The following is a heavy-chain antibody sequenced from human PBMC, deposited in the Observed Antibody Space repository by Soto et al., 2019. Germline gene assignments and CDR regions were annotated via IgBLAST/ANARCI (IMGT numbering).Heavy chain of an antibody. D-gene: IGHD3-22*01. CDR2: IIPIFGTA. Sequence: GASVKVSCKASGGTFSSYAISWVRQAPGQGLEWMGGIIPIFGTANYAQKFQGRVTITADKSTSTAYMELSSLRSEDTAVYYCATEPYYYASSGYYNWFDPWGQGTLVTVSS. CDR3: ATEPYYYASSGYYNWFDP. CDR1: GGTFSSYA. J-gene: IGHJ5*02. V-gene: IGHV1-69*06.